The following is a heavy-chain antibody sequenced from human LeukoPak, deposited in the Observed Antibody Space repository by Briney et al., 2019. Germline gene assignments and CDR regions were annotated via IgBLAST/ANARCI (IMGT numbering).Heavy chain of an antibody. CDR1: GYTLTSYY. Sequence: ASVEVSCKASGYTLTSYYMHWVRQAPGQGLEWMGIINPSGGSTSYAQKFQGRVTMTRDTSTSTVYMELSSLRSEDTAVYYCARDIVVVPAAIGGLDYWGQGTLVTVSS. CDR3: ARDIVVVPAAIGGLDY. V-gene: IGHV1-46*01. CDR2: INPSGGST. D-gene: IGHD2-2*02. J-gene: IGHJ4*02.